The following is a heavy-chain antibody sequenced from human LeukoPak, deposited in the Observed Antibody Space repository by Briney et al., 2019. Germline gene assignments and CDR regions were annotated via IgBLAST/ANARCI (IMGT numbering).Heavy chain of an antibody. Sequence: ASVKVSCKASGYTFTGYYMHWVRQAPGQGLEWMGWINPDSGGTSYAQRLQGRVSMTRDTPITTAYMELSRLTSGDTAVYYCAREGHNGRISSKNFDYWGQGTLVTVSS. CDR1: GYTFTGYY. D-gene: IGHD1-26*01. V-gene: IGHV1-2*02. CDR2: INPDSGGT. CDR3: AREGHNGRISSKNFDY. J-gene: IGHJ4*02.